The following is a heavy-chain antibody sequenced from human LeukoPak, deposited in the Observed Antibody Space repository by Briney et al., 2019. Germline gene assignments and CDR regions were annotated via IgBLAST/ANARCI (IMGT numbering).Heavy chain of an antibody. CDR3: ARSHRIATLPYYYYYMDV. J-gene: IGHJ6*03. V-gene: IGHV4-59*12. CDR1: GGSISSYY. CDR2: TYYSGST. Sequence: PSETLSLTCTVSGGSISSYYWSWIRQPPGKGLEWIGYTYYSGSTNYNPSLKSRVTISVDTSKNQFSLKLSSVTAADTAVYYCARSHRIATLPYYYYYMDVWGKGTTVTVSS.